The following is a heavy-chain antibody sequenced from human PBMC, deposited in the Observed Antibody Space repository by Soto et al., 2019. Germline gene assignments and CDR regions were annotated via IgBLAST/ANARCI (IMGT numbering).Heavy chain of an antibody. J-gene: IGHJ5*02. CDR3: ARLSITANGGWFDP. D-gene: IGHD6-6*01. CDR2: ISYSGST. CDR1: GGSINSGNYY. V-gene: IGHV4-31*03. Sequence: QVQLQESGPGLVKPSQTLSLTCTVSGGSINSGNYYWSWIRHHPGKGLEWIGYISYSGSTSYNPALTSRVTISVDTSKNQFSLKLSSVTAADTAVYYCARLSITANGGWFDPWGQGTLVTVSS.